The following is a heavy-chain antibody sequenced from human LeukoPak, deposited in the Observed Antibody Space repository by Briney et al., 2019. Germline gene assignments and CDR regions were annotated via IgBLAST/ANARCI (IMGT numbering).Heavy chain of an antibody. Sequence: SETLSLTCTVSGGSISSSSYYWGWIRQPPGKGLEWIGSISYIGSTFYNPPLKSRVTISVDTSKNQFSLKVKSVTAADTAVYYCAGLAGGYRLNYWGQGTLVTVSS. D-gene: IGHD5-18*01. CDR3: AGLAGGYRLNY. J-gene: IGHJ4*02. CDR1: GGSISSSSYY. V-gene: IGHV4-39*01. CDR2: ISYIGST.